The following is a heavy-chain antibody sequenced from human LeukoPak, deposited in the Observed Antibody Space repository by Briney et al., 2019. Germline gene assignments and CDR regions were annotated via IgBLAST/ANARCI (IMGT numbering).Heavy chain of an antibody. Sequence: PGRSLRLSCAASGFTFSSYGMHWVRQAPGKGLGWVAVIWYDGSNKYYADSVKGRFTISRDNSKNTLYLQMNSLRAEDTAVYYCAKLSGSGSYGIDYWGQGTLVTVSS. J-gene: IGHJ4*02. CDR1: GFTFSSYG. CDR2: IWYDGSNK. D-gene: IGHD1-26*01. CDR3: AKLSGSGSYGIDY. V-gene: IGHV3-33*06.